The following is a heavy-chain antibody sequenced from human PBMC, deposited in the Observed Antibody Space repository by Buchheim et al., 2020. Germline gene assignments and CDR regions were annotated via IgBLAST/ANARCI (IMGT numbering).Heavy chain of an antibody. V-gene: IGHV3-48*03. J-gene: IGHJ4*02. Sequence: EVQLVESGGGLVQPGGSLRLSCAASGFTFSSYEMNWVRQAPGKGLEWVSYISSSGSNIHYADSVKGRFTISRDNATNSLYLQMNSLRAEDTAVYYCARDSRGVVAAINFDYWGQGAL. CDR3: ARDSRGVVAAINFDY. D-gene: IGHD2-15*01. CDR1: GFTFSSYE. CDR2: ISSSGSNI.